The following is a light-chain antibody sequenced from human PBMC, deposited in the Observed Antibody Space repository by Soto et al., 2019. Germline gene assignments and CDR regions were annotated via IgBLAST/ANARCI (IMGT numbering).Light chain of an antibody. CDR1: ISNIGTYR. CDR3: AAWDDSLNGCA. J-gene: IGLJ1*01. Sequence: LTQPPSASGTPGQRVTIACSGSISNIGTYRVSWYQHFPGTAPRLLIYSDNQRPSGVPDRFSASKSGASASLAMSGLQSEDEAYFYCAAWDDSLNGCAFGTGTKVTVL. CDR2: SDN. V-gene: IGLV1-44*01.